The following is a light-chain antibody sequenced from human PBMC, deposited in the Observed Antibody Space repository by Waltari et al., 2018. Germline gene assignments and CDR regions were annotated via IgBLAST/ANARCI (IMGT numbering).Light chain of an antibody. CDR2: ETS. V-gene: IGKV3-11*01. CDR1: QSVGSY. Sequence: DIVLTQSPATLSLSPGERATLSCRASQSVGSYLAWYQQKPGQAPMLLFYETSSRATGVPARFTASGSGTDFSLTISSLDPEDFAVYYCQQRGNWPLTFGGGTKVEIK. CDR3: QQRGNWPLT. J-gene: IGKJ4*01.